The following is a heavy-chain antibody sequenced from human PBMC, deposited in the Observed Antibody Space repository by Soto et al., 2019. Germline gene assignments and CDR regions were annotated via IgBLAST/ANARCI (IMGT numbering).Heavy chain of an antibody. CDR3: AKDMWGGTYYYDSSGYYPFDY. Sequence: EVQLLESGGGLVQPGGSLRLSCAASGFTFSSYAMSWVRQAPGKGLEWVSAISGSGGSTYYADSVKGRFTISRDNSKNTLYLQMNSLRAEDTAVYYCAKDMWGGTYYYDSSGYYPFDYWGQGTLVTVSS. J-gene: IGHJ4*02. CDR1: GFTFSSYA. V-gene: IGHV3-23*01. CDR2: ISGSGGST. D-gene: IGHD3-22*01.